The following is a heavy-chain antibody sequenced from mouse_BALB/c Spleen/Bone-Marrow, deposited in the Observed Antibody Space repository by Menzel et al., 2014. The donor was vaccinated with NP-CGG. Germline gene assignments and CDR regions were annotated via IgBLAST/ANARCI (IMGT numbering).Heavy chain of an antibody. Sequence: EVQLQQSGGGLVQPGGSLKLSCAASGFDFSRYWMTWVRQAQGKGLEWIGEINPASSTIKYTPSLMDKFIISRDNPKNTLYLQRIKEIAEGTALYDGAENYYCGCVAFCGRWTLWTVSA. D-gene: IGHD1-2*01. CDR1: GFDFSRYW. J-gene: IGHJ3*01. CDR2: INPASSTI. V-gene: IGHV4-1*02. CDR3: AENYYCGCVAF.